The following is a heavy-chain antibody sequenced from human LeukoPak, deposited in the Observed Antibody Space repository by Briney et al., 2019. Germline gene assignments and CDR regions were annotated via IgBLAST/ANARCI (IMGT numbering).Heavy chain of an antibody. D-gene: IGHD6-19*01. CDR2: IKQDGSET. J-gene: IGHJ4*02. V-gene: IGHV3-7*05. Sequence: GGSLRLSCAASAFTFSSYWMSWVRQAPGRGLEWVANIKQDGSETNYVDSVKGRFTISRDNPKNSLYLQMNSLRAEDTAVYYCAGGQGWLADFWGQGTLVTVSS. CDR1: AFTFSSYW. CDR3: AGGQGWLADF.